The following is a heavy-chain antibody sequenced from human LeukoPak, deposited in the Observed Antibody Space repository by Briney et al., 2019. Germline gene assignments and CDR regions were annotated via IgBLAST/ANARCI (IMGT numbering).Heavy chain of an antibody. D-gene: IGHD6-19*01. CDR1: GFTFSRYS. V-gene: IGHV3-21*01. CDR3: ARFETVAANWFEP. CDR2: ISGSSTYI. Sequence: RGSLKLSCAASGFTFSRYSMNWVRQAPGKGLEWVSSISGSSTYIIYADSVRGRFTISRDDAKNSLFLQMNTLRAEDTALYYCARFETVAANWFEPWGQGTLDTVSS. J-gene: IGHJ5*02.